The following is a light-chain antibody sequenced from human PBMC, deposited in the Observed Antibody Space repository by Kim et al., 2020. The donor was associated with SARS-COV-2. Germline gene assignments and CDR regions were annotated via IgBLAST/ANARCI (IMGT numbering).Light chain of an antibody. CDR3: QAWDSSTVV. V-gene: IGLV3-1*01. J-gene: IGLJ2*01. CDR2: EDR. Sequence: SYELTQPPSVSVSPGQTAIITCSGNELGDKNVCWYQQKAGQSPVLVIYEDRKRPSWIPERVSGSNSGNTATLTISGTQAMDEADYYCQAWDSSTVVFRG. CDR1: ELGDKN.